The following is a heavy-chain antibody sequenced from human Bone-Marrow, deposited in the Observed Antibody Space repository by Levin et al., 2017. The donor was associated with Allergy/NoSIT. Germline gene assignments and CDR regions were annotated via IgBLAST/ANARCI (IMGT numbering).Heavy chain of an antibody. V-gene: IGHV2-70*01. CDR2: IDWDDDK. CDR1: GFSLSTSGMC. CDR3: ARTYGDFYGAKFRYYFDY. Sequence: SGPTLVKPTQTLTLTCTFSGFSLSTSGMCVSWIRQPPGKALEWLALIDWDDDKYYSTSLKTRLTISKDTSKNQVVLTMTNMDPVDTATYYCARTYGDFYGAKFRYYFDYWGQGTLVTVSS. J-gene: IGHJ4*02. D-gene: IGHD4-17*01.